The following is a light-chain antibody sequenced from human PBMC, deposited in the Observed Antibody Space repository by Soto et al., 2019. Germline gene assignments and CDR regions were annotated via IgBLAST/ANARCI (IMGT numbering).Light chain of an antibody. CDR2: EGS. V-gene: IGLV2-23*01. CDR3: CSYAGSSTLYV. Sequence: QSVLTQPASVSGSPGQSITISCTGTSSDVGSYNLVSWYQQHPGKAPKLMIYEGSKRPSGVSNRFSGSKSGNTASLTISGLQVEDEADYYCCSYAGSSTLYVFGTGTKVTV. CDR1: SSDVGSYNL. J-gene: IGLJ1*01.